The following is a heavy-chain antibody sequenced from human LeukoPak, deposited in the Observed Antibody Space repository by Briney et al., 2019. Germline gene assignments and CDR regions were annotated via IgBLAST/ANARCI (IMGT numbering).Heavy chain of an antibody. CDR1: GFTFSSYG. Sequence: PGGSLRLSCAASGFTFSSYGMHWVRQAPGKGLEWVALISYDGRNKYYADSMKGRFTISRDNSKNTLYLQMNSLRAEDTAVYYCARDRSGSGSYYRGFDYWGQGTLVTVSS. V-gene: IGHV3-30*03. D-gene: IGHD3-10*01. CDR3: ARDRSGSGSYYRGFDY. J-gene: IGHJ4*02. CDR2: ISYDGRNK.